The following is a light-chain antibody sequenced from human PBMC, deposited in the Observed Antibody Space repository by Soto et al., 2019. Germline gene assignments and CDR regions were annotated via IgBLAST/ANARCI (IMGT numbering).Light chain of an antibody. CDR3: QQYSSSPLT. CDR1: QSVRSSH. J-gene: IGKJ4*01. Sequence: IALTQSPGILSLSPGERATLSCRASQSVRSSHLAWYQQMPGQAPRLLIYGASSRATGIPDRFSGSGSGTDFTLTISRLEPEDFAVYYCQQYSSSPLTFGGGTKLDIK. V-gene: IGKV3-20*01. CDR2: GAS.